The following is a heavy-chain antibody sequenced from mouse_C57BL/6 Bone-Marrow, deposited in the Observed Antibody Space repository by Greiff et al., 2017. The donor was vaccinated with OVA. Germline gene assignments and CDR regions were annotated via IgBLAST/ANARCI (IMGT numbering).Heavy chain of an antibody. V-gene: IGHV10-1*01. D-gene: IGHD1-1*01. CDR2: IRSKSNNYAT. Sequence: EVQRVESGGGLVQPKGSLKLSCAASGFSFNTYAMNWVRQAPGKGLEWVARIRSKSNNYATYYADSVKDRFTISRDDSESMLYLQMNNLQTEDTAMYYCVRRCYYGSSYGWYFDVWGTGTTVTVSS. J-gene: IGHJ1*03. CDR1: GFSFNTYA. CDR3: VRRCYYGSSYGWYFDV.